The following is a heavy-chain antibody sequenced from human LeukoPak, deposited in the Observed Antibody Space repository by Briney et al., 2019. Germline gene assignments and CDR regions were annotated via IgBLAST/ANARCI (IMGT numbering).Heavy chain of an antibody. CDR2: ISAYNGNT. CDR3: VRTPPNWGADY. J-gene: IGHJ4*02. D-gene: IGHD3-16*01. CDR1: GYTFTSYG. V-gene: IGHV1-18*01. Sequence: ASVKVSCKASGYTFTSYGISWVRQAPGQGLEWMGWISAYNGNTNYAQKLQGRVTMTTDTSTSTAYMELRSLRSVDTAVYYCVRTPPNWGADYWGQGTLVTVSS.